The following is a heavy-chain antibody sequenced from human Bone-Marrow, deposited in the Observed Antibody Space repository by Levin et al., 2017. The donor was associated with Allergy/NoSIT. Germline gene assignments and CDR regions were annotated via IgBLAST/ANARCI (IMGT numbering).Heavy chain of an antibody. Sequence: PSETLSLTCTVSGGSVSGYYWSWIRQPPGKGLEWIGYIYYRGNTDYSPSLKSRLTMSVDTSRNQFSLELSSVTAADTAIYYCARDWKGGVRGDEPVNAFDVWGQGTMVTVSS. CDR2: IYYRGNT. CDR1: GGSVSGYY. D-gene: IGHD2-21*02. CDR3: ARDWKGGVRGDEPVNAFDV. V-gene: IGHV4-59*02. J-gene: IGHJ3*01.